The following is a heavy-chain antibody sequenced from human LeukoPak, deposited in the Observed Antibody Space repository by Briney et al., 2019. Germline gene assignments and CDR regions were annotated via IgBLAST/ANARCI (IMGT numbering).Heavy chain of an antibody. V-gene: IGHV4-38-2*01. Sequence: PSETLSLTCAVSGYSISSGYYWGWIRQPSGKGLEWIGSIYHSGSTYYNPSLKSRVTISVDTSKNQFSLKLSSVTAADTAVYYCARITSYDYVWGSYRQDWFDPWGQGTLVTVSS. CDR2: IYHSGST. J-gene: IGHJ5*02. CDR1: GYSISSGYY. D-gene: IGHD3-16*02. CDR3: ARITSYDYVWGSYRQDWFDP.